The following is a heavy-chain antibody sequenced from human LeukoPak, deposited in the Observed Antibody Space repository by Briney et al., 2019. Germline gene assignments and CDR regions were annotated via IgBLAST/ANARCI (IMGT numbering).Heavy chain of an antibody. J-gene: IGHJ6*02. D-gene: IGHD6-13*01. V-gene: IGHV3-48*03. Sequence: SGGSLRLSCAASGFTFSSYEMNWVRQAPGKGLEWVSYISSIGSTIYYADSVKGRFTISRDNAKNSLYLQMNSLRAEDTAVYYCARDLETGKYSSSWYSYYGMDVWGQGTTVTVSS. CDR3: ARDLETGKYSSSWYSYYGMDV. CDR1: GFTFSSYE. CDR2: ISSIGSTI.